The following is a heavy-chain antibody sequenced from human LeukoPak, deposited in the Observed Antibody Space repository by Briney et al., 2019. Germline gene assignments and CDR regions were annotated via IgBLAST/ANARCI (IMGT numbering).Heavy chain of an antibody. D-gene: IGHD1-26*01. CDR3: ARVGGGSGSYYVHY. CDR2: MNPNSGNT. J-gene: IGHJ4*02. Sequence: ASVKVSCKASRYTFTSYDINWVRQATGQGLEWMGWMNPNSGNTGYAQKFQGRVTITRNTSISTAYMELSSLRSEDTAVYYCARVGGGSGSYYVHYWGQGTLVTVSS. CDR1: RYTFTSYD. V-gene: IGHV1-8*03.